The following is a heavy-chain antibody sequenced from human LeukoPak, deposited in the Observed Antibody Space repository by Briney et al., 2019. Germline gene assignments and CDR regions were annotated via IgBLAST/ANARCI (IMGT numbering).Heavy chain of an antibody. CDR2: IYYTGNT. CDR1: GYSISSGYY. Sequence: SETLSLTCAVSGYSISSGYYWGWIRQPPGKGLEWIGSIYYTGNTYYNPTLKSRVTISVDTSKNQFSLKLSSVTAADTAVYYCASRRAYHVYAYWGQGTLVTVSS. V-gene: IGHV4-38-2*01. CDR3: ASRRAYHVYAY. D-gene: IGHD5/OR15-5a*01. J-gene: IGHJ4*02.